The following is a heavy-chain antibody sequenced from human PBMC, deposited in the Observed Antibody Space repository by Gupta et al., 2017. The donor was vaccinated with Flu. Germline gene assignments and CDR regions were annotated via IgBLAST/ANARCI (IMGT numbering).Heavy chain of an antibody. CDR3: ARTTYDMWSGHYDPWIEH. Sequence: EVPLMESGGGQVKPGGSLRLPCVGSGFAFYNDNLHWFRQAPGKGLEWVSYISSSGAYIFYADSVKGRFTVSRDNAGNSLHLQMNSLRAEDTAIYYCARTTYDMWSGHYDPWIEHWGQGTLVTVSS. CDR1: GFAFYNDN. J-gene: IGHJ4*02. V-gene: IGHV3-21*01. D-gene: IGHD3-3*01. CDR2: ISSSGAYI.